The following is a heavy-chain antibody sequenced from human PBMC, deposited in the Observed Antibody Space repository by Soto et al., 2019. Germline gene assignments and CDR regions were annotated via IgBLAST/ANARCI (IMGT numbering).Heavy chain of an antibody. Sequence: PSETLSLTCTVSGGSISSGGYYWSWIRQHPGKGLEWIGYIYYSGSTYYNPSLKSRLTISVDTSKNQFSLKLTSVTVADTAVYYCATSYGNAWYTYWGQGTQVTVSS. CDR1: GGSISSGGYY. CDR3: ATSYGNAWYTY. D-gene: IGHD6-13*01. V-gene: IGHV4-31*03. CDR2: IYYSGST. J-gene: IGHJ4*02.